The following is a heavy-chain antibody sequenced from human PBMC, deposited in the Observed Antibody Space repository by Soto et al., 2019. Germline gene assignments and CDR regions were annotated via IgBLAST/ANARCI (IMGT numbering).Heavy chain of an antibody. D-gene: IGHD2-2*01. CDR3: ARDELHIVVVPAAIKDYYYGMDV. CDR2: IIPIFGTA. J-gene: IGHJ6*02. V-gene: IGHV1-69*01. CDR1: GGTFSSYA. Sequence: QVQLVQSWAEVKKPGSSVKVSCKASGGTFSSYAISWVRQAPGQGLEWMGGIIPIFGTANYAQKFQGRVTITADESTSTAYMELSSLRSEDTAVYYCARDELHIVVVPAAIKDYYYGMDVWGQGTTVTVSS.